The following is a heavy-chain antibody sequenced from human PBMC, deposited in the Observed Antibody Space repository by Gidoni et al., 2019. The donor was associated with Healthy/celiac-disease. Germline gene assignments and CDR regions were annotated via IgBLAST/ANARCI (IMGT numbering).Heavy chain of an antibody. CDR2: IKSKTDGGTT. V-gene: IGHV3-15*01. CDR3: TTDWLGITGTSAFDI. J-gene: IGHJ3*02. D-gene: IGHD1-7*01. Sequence: EVQLVESGGGLVKPGGSLRLSCAASGFTFSNAWMSWVRQAPGKGLEWVGRIKSKTDGGTTDYAAPVKGRFTISRDDSKNTLYLQMNSLKTEDTAVYYCTTDWLGITGTSAFDIWGQGTMVTVSS. CDR1: GFTFSNAW.